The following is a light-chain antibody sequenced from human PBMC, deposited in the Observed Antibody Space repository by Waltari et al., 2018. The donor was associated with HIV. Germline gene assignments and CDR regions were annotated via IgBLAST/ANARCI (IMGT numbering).Light chain of an antibody. CDR2: EDN. CDR3: QSYDSSKGDWV. CDR1: SGTISSTH. J-gene: IGLJ3*02. Sequence: NFMLTQPPSVSESPGKTVTISCPRSSGTISSTHMQCYQQRPGSAPTTVIYEDNQRPSGVPDRFSGSIDSSSNSASLTISGLTTEDEADFYCQSYDSSKGDWVFGGGTKLTVL. V-gene: IGLV6-57*03.